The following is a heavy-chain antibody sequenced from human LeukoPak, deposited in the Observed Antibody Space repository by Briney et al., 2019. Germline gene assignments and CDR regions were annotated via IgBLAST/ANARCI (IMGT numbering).Heavy chain of an antibody. V-gene: IGHV3-30*18. CDR3: AKLTFGGVIAPMDV. CDR1: GFTFSSYG. CDR2: ISYDGSNK. D-gene: IGHD3-16*02. J-gene: IGHJ6*03. Sequence: GGSLRLSCAASGFTFSSYGMHWVRQAPGKGLEWVAVISYDGSNKYYADSVKGRFTISRDNSKNTLYLQMNSLRAEDTAVYYCAKLTFGGVIAPMDVWGKGTTVTVSS.